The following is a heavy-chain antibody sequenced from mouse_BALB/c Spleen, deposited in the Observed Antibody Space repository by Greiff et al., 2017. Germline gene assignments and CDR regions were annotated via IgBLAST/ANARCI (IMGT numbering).Heavy chain of an antibody. D-gene: IGHD1-1*01. CDR2: FYPGSGSI. J-gene: IGHJ2*01. CDR1: GYTFTEYI. CDR3: ARHGDREIYYYGSPFDY. Sequence: QVQLQQSGAELVKPGASVKLSCKASGYTFTEYIIHWVKQRSGQGLEWIGWFYPGSGSIKYNEKFKDKATLTADKSSSTVYMELSRLTSEDSAVYFCARHGDREIYYYGSPFDYWGQGTTLTVSS. V-gene: IGHV1-62-2*01.